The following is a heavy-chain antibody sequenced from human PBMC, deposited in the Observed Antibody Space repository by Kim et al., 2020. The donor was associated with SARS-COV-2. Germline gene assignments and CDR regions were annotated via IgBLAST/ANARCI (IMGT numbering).Heavy chain of an antibody. D-gene: IGHD3-22*01. Sequence: SVKVSCKASGGTFSSYAISWVRQAPGQGLEWMGGIIPIFGTANYAQKFQGRVTITADESTSTAYMELSSLRSEDTAVYYCARDSPYDSSGYYPYYFDYWGQGTLVTVSS. CDR2: IIPIFGTA. CDR1: GGTFSSYA. CDR3: ARDSPYDSSGYYPYYFDY. V-gene: IGHV1-69*13. J-gene: IGHJ4*02.